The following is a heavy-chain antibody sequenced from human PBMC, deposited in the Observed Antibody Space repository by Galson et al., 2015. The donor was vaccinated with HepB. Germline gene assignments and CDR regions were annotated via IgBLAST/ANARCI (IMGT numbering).Heavy chain of an antibody. Sequence: SLRLSCAASGFTFSSYSMNWVRQAPGKGLEWVSSISSSSSYIYYADSVKGRFTISRDNAKNSLYLQMNSLRAEDTAVYYCARVTQTSSGWYPGLESDYWGQGTLVTVSS. CDR2: ISSSSSYI. V-gene: IGHV3-21*01. D-gene: IGHD6-19*01. CDR1: GFTFSSYS. J-gene: IGHJ4*02. CDR3: ARVTQTSSGWYPGLESDY.